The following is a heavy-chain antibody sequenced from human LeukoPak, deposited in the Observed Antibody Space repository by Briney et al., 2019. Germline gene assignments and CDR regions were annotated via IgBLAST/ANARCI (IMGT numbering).Heavy chain of an antibody. CDR1: GGSISSGGYY. V-gene: IGHV4-31*03. D-gene: IGHD1-26*01. CDR3: ARQESSGSFAWVPLFDY. Sequence: PSETLSLTCTVSGGSISSGGYYWSWIRQHPGKGLEWIGYIYYSGSTYYNPSLKSRVTMSVDTSKNQFSLKLSSVTAADTAVYYCARQESSGSFAWVPLFDYWGQGTLVTVSS. CDR2: IYYSGST. J-gene: IGHJ4*02.